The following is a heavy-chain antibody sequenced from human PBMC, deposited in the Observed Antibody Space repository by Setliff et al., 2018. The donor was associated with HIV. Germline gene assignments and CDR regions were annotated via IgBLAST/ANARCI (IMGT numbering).Heavy chain of an antibody. CDR3: ARGRHGLGLDV. Sequence: SETLSLTCTVSGGSISSGTYYWSWIRQPAGKGLEWIGRIYTSGSTNYNPSLKTRVTLSVDTSKNQFSLRLSSVTAADTAVYYCARGRHGLGLDVWGQGTLVTVSS. D-gene: IGHD3-10*01. V-gene: IGHV4-61*02. CDR1: GGSISSGTYY. J-gene: IGHJ4*02. CDR2: IYTSGST.